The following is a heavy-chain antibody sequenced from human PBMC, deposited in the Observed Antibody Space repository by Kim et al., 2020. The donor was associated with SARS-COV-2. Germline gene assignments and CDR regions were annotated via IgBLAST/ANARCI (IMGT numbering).Heavy chain of an antibody. D-gene: IGHD3-10*01. CDR2: INHSGST. J-gene: IGHJ6*02. CDR1: GGSFSGYY. CDR3: ARITMVRGVILRRYYYYGMDV. Sequence: SETLSLTCAVYGGSFSGYYWSWIRQPPGKGLEWIGEINHSGSTNYNPSLKSRVTISVDTSKNQFSLKLSSVTAADTAVYYCARITMVRGVILRRYYYYGMDVWGQGTTVTVSS. V-gene: IGHV4-34*01.